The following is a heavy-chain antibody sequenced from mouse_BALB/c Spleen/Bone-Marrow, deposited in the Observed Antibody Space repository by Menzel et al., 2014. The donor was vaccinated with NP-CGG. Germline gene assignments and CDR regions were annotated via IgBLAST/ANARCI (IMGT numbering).Heavy chain of an antibody. CDR2: ITSGGGYT. CDR1: GFTFSSYT. Sequence: EVMLVESGGGLVKPGGSLKLSCAASGFTFSSYTMSWVRQTPEKRLEWVATITSGGGYTYYPDSVKGRFTISRDNAKSTLYLQMSSLKSEDTAMYYCTRDLYDGYSYYAMEYWGQGTSVTVSS. D-gene: IGHD2-3*01. J-gene: IGHJ4*01. V-gene: IGHV5-6-4*01. CDR3: TRDLYDGYSYYAMEY.